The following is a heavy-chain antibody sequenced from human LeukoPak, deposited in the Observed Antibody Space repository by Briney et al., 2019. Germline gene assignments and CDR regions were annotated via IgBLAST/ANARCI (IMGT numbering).Heavy chain of an antibody. V-gene: IGHV4-59*01. D-gene: IGHD1-1*01. CDR2: VNHTGST. CDR1: DDSITMYY. J-gene: IGHJ6*03. CDR3: ARGRVSSSTWYSTYYYYFYMDV. Sequence: SETLSLTCSVSDDSITMYYWTWIRQPLGKGLEWIGYVNHTGSTNFNPSLNGRVSISRDTTKNLFSLRLRSVTAADTAVYFCARGRVSSSTWYSTYYYYFYMDVWGKGTTVTVSS.